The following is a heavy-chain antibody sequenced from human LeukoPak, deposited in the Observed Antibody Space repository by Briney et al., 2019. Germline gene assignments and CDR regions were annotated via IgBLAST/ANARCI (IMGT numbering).Heavy chain of an antibody. CDR1: GFTFDDYA. CDR3: AKDIGLTTVTWRVFDY. Sequence: GGSLRLSCAASGFTFDDYAMHWVRQAPGKGLEWVSGISWNSGSIGYADSVKGRFTISRDNAKNSLYLQMNSLRAEDTALYYCAKDIGLTTVTWRVFDYWGQGTLVTVSS. V-gene: IGHV3-9*01. D-gene: IGHD4-17*01. J-gene: IGHJ4*02. CDR2: ISWNSGSI.